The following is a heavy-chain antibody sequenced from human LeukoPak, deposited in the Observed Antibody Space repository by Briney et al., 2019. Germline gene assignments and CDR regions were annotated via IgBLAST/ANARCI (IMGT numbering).Heavy chain of an antibody. V-gene: IGHV3-30*04. CDR2: ISYGGSDK. Sequence: PGGSLRLSCAASGFTFTTYSLHWVRQAPGKGLEWVAVISYGGSDKYYADSVKGRFTVSRDNSKDMLYLQMNSLRTEDTAIYFCAKDAAKELDSWGQGTLVTVSS. CDR3: AKDAAKELDS. J-gene: IGHJ4*02. CDR1: GFTFTTYS.